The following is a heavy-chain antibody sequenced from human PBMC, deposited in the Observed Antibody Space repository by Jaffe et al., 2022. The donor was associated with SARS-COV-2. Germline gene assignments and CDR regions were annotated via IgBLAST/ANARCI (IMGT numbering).Heavy chain of an antibody. CDR2: IYYSGGT. Sequence: QVQLQESGPGLVKPSETLSLTCTVSGASISSYYWNWIRQPPGKGLEWIGYIYYSGGTNYNPSLKSRVTISVDTSKSQFSLKLSSVTAADTAVYYCARMVNRGGENWFDPWGQGTLVTVSS. CDR3: ARMVNRGGENWFDP. V-gene: IGHV4-59*01. CDR1: GASISSYY. D-gene: IGHD3-16*01. J-gene: IGHJ5*02.